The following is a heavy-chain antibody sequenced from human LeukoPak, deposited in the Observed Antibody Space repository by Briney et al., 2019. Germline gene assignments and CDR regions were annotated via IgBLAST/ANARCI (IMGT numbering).Heavy chain of an antibody. D-gene: IGHD2-15*01. CDR3: TREQGTSWPLVAFDI. V-gene: IGHV4-34*01. Sequence: PSETLSLTCAVYGGSFSGYYWSCIRQPPGKGLGWIGEINHSGSTNYNPSLKSRATISVDTSKKQFSLMLSSATAADTAVYYCTREQGTSWPLVAFDICGQGTLGTVSS. CDR1: GGSFSGYY. J-gene: IGHJ3*02. CDR2: INHSGST.